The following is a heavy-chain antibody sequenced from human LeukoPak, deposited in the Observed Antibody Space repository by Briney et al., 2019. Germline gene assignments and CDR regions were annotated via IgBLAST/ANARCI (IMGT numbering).Heavy chain of an antibody. CDR2: ISWNSGSI. Sequence: GGSLRLSCAASGFTIDDYAMHWVRQAPGKGLEWVSGISWNSGSIGYADSVKGRFTISRDNAKNSLYLQMNSLRAEDTALYYCAKDSNEEYCSGGSCYSHNWFDPWGQGTLVTVSS. CDR1: GFTIDDYA. D-gene: IGHD2-15*01. J-gene: IGHJ5*02. CDR3: AKDSNEEYCSGGSCYSHNWFDP. V-gene: IGHV3-9*01.